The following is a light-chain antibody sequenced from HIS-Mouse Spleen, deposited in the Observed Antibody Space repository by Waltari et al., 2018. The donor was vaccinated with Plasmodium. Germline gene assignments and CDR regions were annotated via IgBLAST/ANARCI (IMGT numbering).Light chain of an antibody. V-gene: IGLV2-14*03. J-gene: IGLJ3*02. Sequence: QSALTQPASVSGSPGQSITISCTRTSRDVGGYNSVSWYQQPPGKAPKLMIYDVSNRPSGVSNRFSGSKSGNTASLTISGLQAEDEADYYCSSYTSSSTRVFGGGTKLTVL. CDR1: SRDVGGYNS. CDR2: DVS. CDR3: SSYTSSSTRV.